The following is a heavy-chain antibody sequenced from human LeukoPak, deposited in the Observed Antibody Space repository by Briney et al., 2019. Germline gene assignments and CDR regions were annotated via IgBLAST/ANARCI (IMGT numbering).Heavy chain of an antibody. Sequence: GGSLRLSCAASGFTFSSYGMHWVRQAPGKGLEWVAVISYDGSNKYYADSVKGRFTISRDNSKNTLYLQMNSLRAEDTAVYYCARDLSMILPSYYYYYGMDVWGQGTTVTVSS. CDR3: ARDLSMILPSYYYYYGMDV. J-gene: IGHJ6*02. CDR2: ISYDGSNK. CDR1: GFTFSSYG. D-gene: IGHD3-16*01. V-gene: IGHV3-30*03.